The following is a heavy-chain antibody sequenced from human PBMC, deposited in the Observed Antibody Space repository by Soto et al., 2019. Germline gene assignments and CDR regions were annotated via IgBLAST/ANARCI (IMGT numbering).Heavy chain of an antibody. J-gene: IGHJ4*02. Sequence: GALRLSCAASGFSFSTYAMSWVRQAPGKGLEWVSAITSGGAGTYYADSVKGRFTISRDNSKNTLYLQVNSLRADDTAVYYCAKKYTSASGCFDYWGQGTLVTVSS. CDR3: AKKYTSASGCFDY. V-gene: IGHV3-23*01. CDR1: GFSFSTYA. D-gene: IGHD6-19*01. CDR2: ITSGGAGT.